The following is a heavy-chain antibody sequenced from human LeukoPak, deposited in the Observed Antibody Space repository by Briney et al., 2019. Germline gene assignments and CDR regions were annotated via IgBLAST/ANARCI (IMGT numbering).Heavy chain of an antibody. CDR1: GGSISSYY. V-gene: IGHV4-59*08. Sequence: PSETLSLTCTVSGGSISSYYWSWIRQPPGKGLEWIGYIYYSGSTNYNPSLKSRVTTSVDTSKNQFSLKLSSVTAADTAVYYCARHRGIVYSYGSIIDYRGQGTLVTVSS. J-gene: IGHJ4*02. D-gene: IGHD5-18*01. CDR2: IYYSGST. CDR3: ARHRGIVYSYGSIIDY.